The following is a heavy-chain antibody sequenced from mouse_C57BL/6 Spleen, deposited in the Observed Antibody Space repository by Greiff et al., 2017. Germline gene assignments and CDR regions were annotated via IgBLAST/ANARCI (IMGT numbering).Heavy chain of an antibody. J-gene: IGHJ3*01. CDR2: IYPGSGNT. Sequence: LMESGPELVKPGASVKISCKASGYTFTDYYINWVKQRPGQGLEWIGWIYPGSGNTKYNEKFKGKATLTVDTSSSTAYMQLSSLTSEDSAVYFCAREIYYGKEAWFAYWGQGTLVTVSA. V-gene: IGHV1-84*01. CDR1: GYTFTDYY. D-gene: IGHD2-1*01. CDR3: AREIYYGKEAWFAY.